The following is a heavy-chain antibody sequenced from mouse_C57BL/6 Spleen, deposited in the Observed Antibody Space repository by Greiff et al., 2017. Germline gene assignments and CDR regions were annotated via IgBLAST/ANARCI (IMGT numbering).Heavy chain of an antibody. CDR1: GYTFTDYY. CDR2: INPNNGGT. V-gene: IGHV1-26*01. D-gene: IGHD2-4*01. CDR3: ARGGIYYDYDGFAY. Sequence: EVQLQQSGPELVKPGASVKISCKASGYTFTDYYMNWVKQSHGKSLDWIGDINPNNGGTSYNQKFKGKATLTVDKSSSTAYMELRSLTSEDSAVYYCARGGIYYDYDGFAYWGQGTLVTVSA. J-gene: IGHJ3*01.